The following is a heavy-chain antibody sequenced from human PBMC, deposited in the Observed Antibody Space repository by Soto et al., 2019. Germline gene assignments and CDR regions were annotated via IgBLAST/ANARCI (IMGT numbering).Heavy chain of an antibody. J-gene: IGHJ2*01. CDR2: IWYAGSNK. Sequence: GKGLEWVAVIWYAGSNKYYADSVTGRFTISRDNSKNTLYLQMNSLRDEDTAVFFFQAEDGIRDTVPVSAFLLNRSSDL. D-gene: IGHD2-15*01. V-gene: IGHV3-33*01. CDR3: QAEDGIRDTVPVSAFLLNRSSDL.